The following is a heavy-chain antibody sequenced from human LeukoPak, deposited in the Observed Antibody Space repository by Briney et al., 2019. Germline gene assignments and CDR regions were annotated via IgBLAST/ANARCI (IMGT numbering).Heavy chain of an antibody. D-gene: IGHD2-2*01. CDR3: ARPAAKTHDAFDI. Sequence: GGSLRLSCAASGFTFSSYAMSWVRQAPGKGLEWVANIKQDGSEKYYVDSVKGRFTISRDNAKNSLYLQMNSLRAEDTAVYYCARPAAKTHDAFDIWGQGTMVTVSS. CDR1: GFTFSSYA. V-gene: IGHV3-7*01. J-gene: IGHJ3*02. CDR2: IKQDGSEK.